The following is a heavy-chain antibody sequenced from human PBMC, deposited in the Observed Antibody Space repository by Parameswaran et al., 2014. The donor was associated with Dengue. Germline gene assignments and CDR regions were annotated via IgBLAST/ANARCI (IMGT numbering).Heavy chain of an antibody. Sequence: WVRQAPGQGLEWMGRIIPIFGTANYAQKFQGRVTITADESTSTAYMELSSLRSEDTAVYYCALSRYGSGLFDPWAREPWSPSPQ. V-gene: IGHV1-69*15. J-gene: IGHJ5*02. CDR3: ALSRYGSGLFDP. CDR2: IIPIFGTA. D-gene: IGHD3-10*01.